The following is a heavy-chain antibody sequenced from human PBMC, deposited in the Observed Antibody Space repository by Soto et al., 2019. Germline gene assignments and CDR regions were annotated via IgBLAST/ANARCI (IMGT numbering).Heavy chain of an antibody. D-gene: IGHD3-16*01. CDR1: GGTFSSYA. V-gene: IGHV1-69*12. CDR2: IIPIFGTA. J-gene: IGHJ3*02. CDR3: ARDRLMITFGGVGDGRWFAFDI. Sequence: QVQLVQSGAEVKKPGSSVKVSCKASGGTFSSYAISWVRQAPGQGLEWMGGIIPIFGTANYAQKFQGRGTITADESTSRAYMELSSLRSEDTAVYYCARDRLMITFGGVGDGRWFAFDIWGQGTMVTVSS.